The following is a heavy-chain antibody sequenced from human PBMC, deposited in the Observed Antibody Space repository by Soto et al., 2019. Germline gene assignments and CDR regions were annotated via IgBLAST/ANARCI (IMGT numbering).Heavy chain of an antibody. Sequence: PVDSLKISCKCSGSSFTSYWISWVRQMPGKGLEWMGRIDPSDSYTNYSPSFQGHVTISADKSISTAYLQWSSLKASDTAMYYCARLKYYYDSSGPVGYYGMDVWGQGTTVTVSS. CDR1: GSSFTSYW. CDR3: ARLKYYYDSSGPVGYYGMDV. CDR2: IDPSDSYT. J-gene: IGHJ6*02. V-gene: IGHV5-10-1*01. D-gene: IGHD3-22*01.